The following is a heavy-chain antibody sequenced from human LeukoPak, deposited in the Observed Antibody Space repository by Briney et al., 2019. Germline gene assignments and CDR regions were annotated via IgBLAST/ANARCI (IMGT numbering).Heavy chain of an antibody. Sequence: GGSLRLSCAASGFIVSHNYTSWVRQAPGKGLESVSLIYSGGSTYYADSVKGRFTISRDNSKNTLYLQMNNLRVEDAAVYYCARPHCGGGSCYLDYWGQGTLVTVSS. CDR3: ARPHCGGGSCYLDY. D-gene: IGHD2-15*01. CDR1: GFIVSHNY. V-gene: IGHV3-53*01. J-gene: IGHJ4*02. CDR2: IYSGGST.